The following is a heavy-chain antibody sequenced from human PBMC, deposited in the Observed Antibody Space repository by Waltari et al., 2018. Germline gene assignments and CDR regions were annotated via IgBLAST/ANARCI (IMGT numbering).Heavy chain of an antibody. V-gene: IGHV3-7*03. J-gene: IGHJ4*02. CDR2: INGDGSRI. Sequence: WRHWVGRAPGKGRGGGDHINGDGSRICYAGSVQGRFTVSRDNVKESVYLQMSSLRSDDTAVYFCARGSWGSDGGALWGQGTMVTVSP. CDR1: W. D-gene: IGHD3-16*01. CDR3: ARGSWGSDGGAL.